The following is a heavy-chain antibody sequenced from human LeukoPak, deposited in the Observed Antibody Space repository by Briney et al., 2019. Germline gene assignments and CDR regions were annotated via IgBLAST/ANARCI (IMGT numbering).Heavy chain of an antibody. V-gene: IGHV4-4*07. Sequence: SETLSLTCTVSGGSTSRDYWSWIRQPAGKGLEWIGRIYISGSTNYNPSLKSRVTMSLDTSKNEFSLKLSSVTAADTAVYYCASTDYGGNSRRSAFDIWGQGTMVTVSS. CDR2: IYISGST. D-gene: IGHD4-23*01. CDR3: ASTDYGGNSRRSAFDI. J-gene: IGHJ3*02. CDR1: GGSTSRDY.